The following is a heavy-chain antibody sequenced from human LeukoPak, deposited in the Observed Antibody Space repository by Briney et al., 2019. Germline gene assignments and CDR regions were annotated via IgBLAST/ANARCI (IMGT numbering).Heavy chain of an antibody. CDR3: TRGHWALDC. D-gene: IGHD3-16*01. CDR1: GASTSDYY. V-gene: IGHV4-59*01. Sequence: PSETLSLTCTIFGASTSDYYWSWVLQPPGKGLKWIGYIHHTGSFDYNSSRNSRATISLDTSKNQFSLKLTSVTAADTAVYYCTRGHWALDCWGQGPLVTVSS. J-gene: IGHJ4*02. CDR2: IHHTGSF.